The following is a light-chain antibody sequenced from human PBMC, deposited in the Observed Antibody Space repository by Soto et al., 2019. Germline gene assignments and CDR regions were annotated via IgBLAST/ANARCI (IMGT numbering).Light chain of an antibody. CDR1: SGHSNYA. CDR2: VNSGGSH. V-gene: IGLV4-69*01. J-gene: IGLJ7*01. CDR3: QTWGTGSAIVV. Sequence: QPVLTQSPSASASLGASVKLTCTLSSGHSNYAIAWHQQQPEKGPRYLMKVNSGGSHIKGDGIPDRFSGSSSGAGRYLFISSLQSEDEADYYCQTWGTGSAIVVFGGGTQLTVL.